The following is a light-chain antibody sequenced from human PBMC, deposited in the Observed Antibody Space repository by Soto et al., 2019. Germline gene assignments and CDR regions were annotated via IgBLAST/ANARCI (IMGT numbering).Light chain of an antibody. J-gene: IGKJ1*01. V-gene: IGKV1-5*03. CDR1: QSLLHSNGYNY. CDR2: KAS. Sequence: MTQSPLSLPFTPGEPSSISCRSSQSLLHSNGYNYLAWYQQKPGKAPKLLIYKASTLKSGVPSRFSGSGSGTEFTLTISSLQPDDFATYYCQHYNSYSEAFGQGTKVDIK. CDR3: QHYNSYSEA.